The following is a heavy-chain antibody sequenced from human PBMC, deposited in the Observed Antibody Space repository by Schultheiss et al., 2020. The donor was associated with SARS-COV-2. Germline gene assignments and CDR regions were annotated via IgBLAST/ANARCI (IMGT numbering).Heavy chain of an antibody. V-gene: IGHV4-59*05. D-gene: IGHD3-22*01. Sequence: SETLSLTCTVSGGSISSYYWSWIRQPAGKGLEWIGRIYYSGSTYYNPSLKSRVTISVDTSKNQFSLKLSSVTAADTAVYYCARHGSSGYYLDYWGQGTLVTVSS. CDR1: GGSISSYY. J-gene: IGHJ4*02. CDR3: ARHGSSGYYLDY. CDR2: IYYSGST.